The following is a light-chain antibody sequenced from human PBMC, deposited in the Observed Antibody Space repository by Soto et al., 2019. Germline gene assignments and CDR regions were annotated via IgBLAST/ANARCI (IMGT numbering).Light chain of an antibody. Sequence: AIGMTQSPSSLSASPGERVTITCRASQDISSYLAWYQQKPWKAPNLLIYVASTLQSGVPSRFSGSGSGKDFTLTISRLQSEDLATYCCKQYHEFPITLGGGTKV. CDR3: KQYHEFPIT. V-gene: IGKV1-8*01. CDR1: QDISSY. CDR2: VAS. J-gene: IGKJ4*01.